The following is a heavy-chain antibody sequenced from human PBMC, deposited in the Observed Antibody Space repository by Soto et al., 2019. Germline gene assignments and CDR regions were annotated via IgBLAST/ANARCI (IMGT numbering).Heavy chain of an antibody. Sequence: QVQLVESGGGVVQPGRSLRLSCVASGFTFSSFGMHWVRQAPGKGLEWVAVMSYDGSNGFYAESVKGRFIISRDNSKNTLVLQMNSLRSEDTAVYYCAKDSWGYSNHWGRDYYHGMDVWGQGTTVTVPS. CDR3: AKDSWGYSNHWGRDYYHGMDV. V-gene: IGHV3-30*18. CDR2: MSYDGSNG. J-gene: IGHJ6*02. CDR1: GFTFSSFG. D-gene: IGHD4-4*01.